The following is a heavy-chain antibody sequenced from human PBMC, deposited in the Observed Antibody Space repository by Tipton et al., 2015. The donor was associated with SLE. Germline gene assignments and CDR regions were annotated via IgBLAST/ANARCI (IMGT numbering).Heavy chain of an antibody. Sequence: TLSLTCTVSGGSISSRSYYWNWIRQPSGKGLEWIGRIYFSGSANYNPSLKRRVTMSVDTSKNQFSLKLSSVTAADTAVYYCAREMDSRTSYYNNYVNWKFDLWGRGTLVTVSS. V-gene: IGHV4-61*02. D-gene: IGHD4-11*01. CDR2: IYFSGSA. CDR3: AREMDSRTSYYNNYVNWKFDL. J-gene: IGHJ2*01. CDR1: GGSISSRSYY.